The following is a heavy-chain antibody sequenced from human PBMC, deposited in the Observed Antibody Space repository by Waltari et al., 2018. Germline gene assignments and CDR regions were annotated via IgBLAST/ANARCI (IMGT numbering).Heavy chain of an antibody. V-gene: IGHV1-46*01. CDR3: ARGRGRLGELLVAY. J-gene: IGHJ4*02. Sequence: QVQLVQSGTEVERPGASVKISCKASGYTFANYYMHWLRQAPGRGLELLGIMYPNGGGTTYAQNFQGRRSLSRDTSTSVVYMMLDYLVSYDSATYFCARGRGRLGELLVAYWGQGTRVVVSS. CDR2: MYPNGGGT. CDR1: GYTFANYY. D-gene: IGHD3-10*01.